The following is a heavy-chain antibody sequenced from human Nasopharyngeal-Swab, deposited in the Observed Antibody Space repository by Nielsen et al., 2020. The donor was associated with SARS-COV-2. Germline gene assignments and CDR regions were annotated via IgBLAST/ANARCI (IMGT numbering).Heavy chain of an antibody. V-gene: IGHV1-2*06. Sequence: ASVKVSCKTSGYNFIGYYIHWVRQAPGQGLEWMGRFNPNSGGTNYAQELQGRVTMTGDTSISTAYMELSRVRSDDTAMYYCTRDRGSGYFDSWGQGTLVIVSS. CDR2: FNPNSGGT. J-gene: IGHJ4*02. CDR1: GYNFIGYY. D-gene: IGHD3-3*01. CDR3: TRDRGSGYFDS.